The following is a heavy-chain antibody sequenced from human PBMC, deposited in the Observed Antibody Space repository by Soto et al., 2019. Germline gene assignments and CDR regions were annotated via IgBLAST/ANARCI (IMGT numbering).Heavy chain of an antibody. V-gene: IGHV4-39*02. CDR2: IYYSGST. CDR3: ARDRVVKVLEVAGETYGMDV. CDR1: GCSLSSSIYY. J-gene: IGHJ6*02. D-gene: IGHD6-19*01. Sequence: SETLCLTSTVAGCSLSSSIYYLGWISPPPGKGLEWIGSIYYSGSTYYNPSLKSRVTISVDTSKNQFSLKLSSVTAADTAVYYCARDRVVKVLEVAGETYGMDVWGQGTTVTVS.